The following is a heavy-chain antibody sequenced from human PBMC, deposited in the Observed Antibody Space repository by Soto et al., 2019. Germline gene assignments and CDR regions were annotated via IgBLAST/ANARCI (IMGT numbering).Heavy chain of an antibody. J-gene: IGHJ4*02. Sequence: QVHLVESGGGVVQPGRSLRLSCAASGFTFSSYAMHWVRQAPGKGLEWVAIISYNGGNKYYADSVKGRFTISRDNSKNTLWLQMNSLRPDDTSIYFCAREAEFLDYWGQGTLVTVSS. D-gene: IGHD3-10*01. CDR3: AREAEFLDY. V-gene: IGHV3-30-3*01. CDR2: ISYNGGNK. CDR1: GFTFSSYA.